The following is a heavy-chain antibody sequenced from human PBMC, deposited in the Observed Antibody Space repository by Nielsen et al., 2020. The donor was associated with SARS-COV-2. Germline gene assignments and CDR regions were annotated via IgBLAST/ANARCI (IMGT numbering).Heavy chain of an antibody. V-gene: IGHV3-33*01. CDR2: EWYDGTKE. Sequence: GESLKISCVASGFAFSSHVKHWVRQAPGKGLDWVAFEWYDGTKEHYADPVRGRFTISRDNSKNTVVLQMNSLRAEDTATYYCARDGSWESSGYSLDSWGQGTLVTVSS. D-gene: IGHD3-22*01. CDR3: ARDGSWESSGYSLDS. J-gene: IGHJ4*02. CDR1: GFAFSSHV.